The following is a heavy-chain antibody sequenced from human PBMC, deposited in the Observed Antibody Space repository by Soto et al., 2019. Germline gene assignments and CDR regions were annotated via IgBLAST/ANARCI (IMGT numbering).Heavy chain of an antibody. D-gene: IGHD6-13*01. Sequence: PGGSLRLSCAASGFTFSSYAMSWVRQAPGKGLEWVSAISGSGGSTYYADSVKGRFTISRDNSKNTLYLQMNSLRAEDTAVYYCARDSSSSDAFDIWGHGTLVTVSS. CDR1: GFTFSSYA. J-gene: IGHJ3*02. V-gene: IGHV3-23*01. CDR3: ARDSSSSDAFDI. CDR2: ISGSGGST.